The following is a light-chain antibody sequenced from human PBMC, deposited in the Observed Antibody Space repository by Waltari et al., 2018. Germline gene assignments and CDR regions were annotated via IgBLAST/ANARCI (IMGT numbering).Light chain of an antibody. CDR2: DVT. CDR1: SRDIGGYNY. Sequence: HSALTQPASVSGSPGQSITISCSGTSRDIGGYNYVSWYHQQPGKAPKLLIYDVTNRPSWVSNGVSGSKSGNTAALAIAGRQGEDEAVYVCISYTSWTTDWVFGGGTKLTVL. CDR3: ISYTSWTTDWV. V-gene: IGLV2-14*03. J-gene: IGLJ3*02.